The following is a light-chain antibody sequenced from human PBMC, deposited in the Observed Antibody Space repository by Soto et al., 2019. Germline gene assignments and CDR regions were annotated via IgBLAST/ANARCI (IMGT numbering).Light chain of an antibody. CDR1: SSDIGGYNY. V-gene: IGLV2-14*03. CDR3: SSYTSTSTLYV. Sequence: QSVLTQPASVSGSPGQSITISCTGTSSDIGGYNYVSWYQQLPGKVPKLIIYDVSNRPSGVSDRFSGSKSGNAASLTISGLQAEDEADYYCSSYTSTSTLYVFATGTKVTVL. J-gene: IGLJ1*01. CDR2: DVS.